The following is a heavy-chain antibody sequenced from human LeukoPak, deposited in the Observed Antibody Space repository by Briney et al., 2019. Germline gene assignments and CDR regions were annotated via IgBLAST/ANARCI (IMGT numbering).Heavy chain of an antibody. Sequence: GGSLRLSCVASGFSVSICWMHWVRQAPGKGPVWVSRINGDGSSTSYADSVRGRFTISRDNAKSTVYLQMNSLRAEDTAVYYCARAVSGHYGMFDYWGQGTLVTVSS. CDR3: ARAVSGHYGMFDY. J-gene: IGHJ4*02. V-gene: IGHV3-74*01. D-gene: IGHD3-10*01. CDR2: INGDGSST. CDR1: GFSVSICW.